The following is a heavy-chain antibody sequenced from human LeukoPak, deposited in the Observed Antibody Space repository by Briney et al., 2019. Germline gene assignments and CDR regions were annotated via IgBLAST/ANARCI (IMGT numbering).Heavy chain of an antibody. Sequence: SETLSLTCTVSGGSISPYYWSWIRQPPGKGRECIGDIHYSGSTNYNPPLTSRGSMSLDTPKDQFSLKLNSVTAADTAVYYCARRNSYYDSSGAFDYWGQGTLVTVSS. V-gene: IGHV4-59*01. CDR1: GGSISPYY. CDR3: ARRNSYYDSSGAFDY. J-gene: IGHJ4*02. CDR2: IHYSGST. D-gene: IGHD3-22*01.